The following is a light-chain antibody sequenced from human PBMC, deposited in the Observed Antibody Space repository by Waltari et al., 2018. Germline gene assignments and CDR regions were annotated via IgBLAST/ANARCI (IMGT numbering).Light chain of an antibody. J-gene: IGLJ3*02. CDR1: SSTIGSNY. V-gene: IGLV1-47*01. CDR3: VAWDDSLSATV. CDR2: RKD. Sequence: QSVLTQPHSASGTPGQRVTISCSGSSSTIGSNYVYWYQHLPGTAPKLLIYRKDPRPSGVPVRFSGSKSCTSASLAISERRSEDEADYYCVAWDDSLSATVFGGGTKLTVL.